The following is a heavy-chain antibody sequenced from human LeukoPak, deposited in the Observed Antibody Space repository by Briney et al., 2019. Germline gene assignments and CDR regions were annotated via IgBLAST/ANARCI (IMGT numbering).Heavy chain of an antibody. Sequence: PSGTLSLTCAVSGGSISSSNWWSWVRQPPGKGLEWIGEIYHSGSTNYNPSLKSRVTISVDKSKNQFSLKLSSVTAADTGVYYCAREPKDSSSWYYFDYWGQGTLVTVSS. CDR2: IYHSGST. D-gene: IGHD6-13*01. CDR3: AREPKDSSSWYYFDY. V-gene: IGHV4-4*02. CDR1: GGSISSSNW. J-gene: IGHJ4*02.